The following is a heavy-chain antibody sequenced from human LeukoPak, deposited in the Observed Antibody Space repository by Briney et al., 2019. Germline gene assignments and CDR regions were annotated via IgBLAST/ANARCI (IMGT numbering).Heavy chain of an antibody. V-gene: IGHV4-30-4*01. Sequence: SETLSLTCTVSGASISSADYYWSWIRQPPGKGLEWTGYIYYSGSTYYNPSLKSRVTISIDTSKNQLSLKLSSVTAADTAVYYCASDYYGSGSYYRLDYWGQGTLVTVSS. D-gene: IGHD3-10*01. J-gene: IGHJ4*02. CDR3: ASDYYGSGSYYRLDY. CDR2: IYYSGST. CDR1: GASISSADYY.